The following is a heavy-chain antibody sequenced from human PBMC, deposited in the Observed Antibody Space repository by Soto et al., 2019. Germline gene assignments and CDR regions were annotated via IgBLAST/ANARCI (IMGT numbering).Heavy chain of an antibody. CDR3: AGTTSQQWYYMDV. CDR2: TYYRSRWYN. Sequence: SQTLSLTCAISGDSVSSNSAAWNWIRQSPSRGLEWLGRTYYRSRWYNDYAVSVRSRITVNPDTSKNQFSLQLTSVTPEDTAVYYCAGTTSQQWYYMDVGGKGTTVTVSS. CDR1: GDSVSSNSAA. D-gene: IGHD1-7*01. V-gene: IGHV6-1*01. J-gene: IGHJ6*03.